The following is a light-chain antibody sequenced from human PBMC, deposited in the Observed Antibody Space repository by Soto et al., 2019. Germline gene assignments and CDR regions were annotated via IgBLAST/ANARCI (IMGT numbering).Light chain of an antibody. V-gene: IGKV1-8*01. CDR3: QQYYSYPRT. CDR2: AAS. J-gene: IGKJ1*01. Sequence: AIRMTQSPSSFSASTGDRVTMTCRASQGISSYLAWYQQKPGKAPKLLIYAASTLQSGVPSRFSGSGSGTDFTLTISCLQSEDFATYYCQQYYSYPRTFGQGIKVDI. CDR1: QGISSY.